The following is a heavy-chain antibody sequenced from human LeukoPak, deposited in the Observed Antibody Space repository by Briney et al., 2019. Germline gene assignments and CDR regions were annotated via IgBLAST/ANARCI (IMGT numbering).Heavy chain of an antibody. Sequence: GGSLRLSCAGSGFIFRDYWLTWVRQAPGKGLEWVANINPDGSDKNYVDSLKGRFTIFRDNAKNLLFLQMNSLRVEDTAVYYCAGPPQAGPFDYWGQGILVTVSS. V-gene: IGHV3-7*01. CDR3: AGPPQAGPFDY. J-gene: IGHJ4*02. CDR1: GFIFRDYW. D-gene: IGHD6-19*01. CDR2: INPDGSDK.